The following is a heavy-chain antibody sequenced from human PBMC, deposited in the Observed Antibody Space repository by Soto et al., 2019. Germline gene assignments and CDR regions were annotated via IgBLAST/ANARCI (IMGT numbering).Heavy chain of an antibody. CDR3: ARGEGAGAPNCDY. J-gene: IGHJ4*02. CDR1: GGTFSSSA. CDR2: LIPIFGTA. Sequence: QVHLVQSVAELKNPGSSVKVSCKAAGGTFSSSAISSVRQAPGHGLERMGGLIPIFGTANYEQQFQGRVTITADASTSTAHMSVSSLRTEDTAVYYCARGEGAGAPNCDYWGQGTLFTVSS. D-gene: IGHD1-26*01. V-gene: IGHV1-69*01.